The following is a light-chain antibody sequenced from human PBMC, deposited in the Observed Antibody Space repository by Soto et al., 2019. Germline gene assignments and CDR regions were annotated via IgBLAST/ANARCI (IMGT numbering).Light chain of an antibody. CDR1: QTILYSSNNKNF. Sequence: DIVMTHSPDSLAVSLGERATINCKSSQTILYSSNNKNFLAWYQQKPGQPSKVLIYWASTRESGVPDRFSGSGSGTDFTLTISSLQAEDVAVYYCQQYYSTPYTFGQGTKLEI. V-gene: IGKV4-1*01. CDR3: QQYYSTPYT. J-gene: IGKJ2*01. CDR2: WAS.